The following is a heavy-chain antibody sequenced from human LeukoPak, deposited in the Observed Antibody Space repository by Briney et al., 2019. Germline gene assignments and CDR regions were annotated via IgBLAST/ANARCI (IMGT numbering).Heavy chain of an antibody. J-gene: IGHJ5*02. CDR1: GGTFSSYA. D-gene: IGHD6-19*01. CDR2: IIPILGIA. Sequence: ASVKVSCKASGGTFSSYAISWVRQAPGQGLEWMGRIIPILGIANYAQKFQGRVTITADKSTSTAYMELSSLSSEDTAVYYCAREGYSRGWTKNWFDPWGQGTLVTVSS. V-gene: IGHV1-69*04. CDR3: AREGYSRGWTKNWFDP.